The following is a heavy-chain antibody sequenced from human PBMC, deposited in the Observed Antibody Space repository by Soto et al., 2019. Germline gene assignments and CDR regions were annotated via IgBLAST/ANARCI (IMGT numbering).Heavy chain of an antibody. J-gene: IGHJ4*02. CDR2: ISNTGST. Sequence: GSLRLSCVASGFTFSNNYMSWVRQAPGRGLEWVSAISNTGSTYYAGSVKGRSTISRDNAKNSLILQMNSLRVDDTAVYYCMRDFQGYRGQGTLVTVSS. CDR3: MRDFQGY. CDR1: GFTFSNNY. V-gene: IGHV3-66*01.